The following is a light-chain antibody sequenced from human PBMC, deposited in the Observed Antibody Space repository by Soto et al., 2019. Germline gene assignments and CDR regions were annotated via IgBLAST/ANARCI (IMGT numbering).Light chain of an antibody. CDR1: ESISVW. Sequence: DILMTQSPSTLSASVGDRVTITCWASESISVWLAWYQQKPGKAPKLLIYEASILESGVPSRFSGTGSGTEFTLTISSLQPNDFATYYCQQSKTKLWTFGQGTRVEV. CDR3: QQSKTKLWT. J-gene: IGKJ1*01. CDR2: EAS. V-gene: IGKV1-5*01.